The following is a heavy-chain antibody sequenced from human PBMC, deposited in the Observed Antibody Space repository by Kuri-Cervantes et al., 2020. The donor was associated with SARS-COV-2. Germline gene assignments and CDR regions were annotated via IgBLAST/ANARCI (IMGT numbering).Heavy chain of an antibody. D-gene: IGHD6-6*01. Sequence: GSLRLSCAVSGGSISSSNWWSWVRQPPGKGLEWIGAIYHSGSTNYNPSLKSRVTIPVDKSKNQFSLQLSSVTAADTAVYYCARTYSSASLFYDYWGQGTLVTVSS. CDR2: IYHSGST. J-gene: IGHJ4*02. V-gene: IGHV4-4*02. CDR1: GGSISSSNW. CDR3: ARTYSSASLFYDY.